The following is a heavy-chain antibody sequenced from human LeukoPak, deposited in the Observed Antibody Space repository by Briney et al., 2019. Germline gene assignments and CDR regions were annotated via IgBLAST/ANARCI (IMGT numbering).Heavy chain of an antibody. D-gene: IGHD3-22*01. J-gene: IGHJ3*02. CDR2: INPKSGDT. Sequence: ASVKVSCKASGYILIDYYMHWVRQAPGQGLEWMGWINPKSGDTKYAQRFQDRVTMTRDTSISTTFMVLTNLRIDDTALYYCARSMIGDDAFDIWGQGTMVAVSS. CDR3: ARSMIGDDAFDI. CDR1: GYILIDYY. V-gene: IGHV1-2*02.